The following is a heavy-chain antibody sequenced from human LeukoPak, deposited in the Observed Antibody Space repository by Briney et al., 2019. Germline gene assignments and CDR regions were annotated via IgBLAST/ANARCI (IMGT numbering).Heavy chain of an antibody. CDR2: IGGSGYST. CDR3: AKEKYYYDSSGYYPFDC. D-gene: IGHD3-22*01. CDR1: GFTFSSYA. J-gene: IGHJ4*02. Sequence: PGGSLRLSCSASGFTFSSYAMSWVRQAPGKGLEWVSGIGGSGYSTYYADSVKGRFTISRDNSKSKLYLQMSSLRAEDTAVYYCAKEKYYYDSSGYYPFDCWGQGTLVTVSS. V-gene: IGHV3-23*01.